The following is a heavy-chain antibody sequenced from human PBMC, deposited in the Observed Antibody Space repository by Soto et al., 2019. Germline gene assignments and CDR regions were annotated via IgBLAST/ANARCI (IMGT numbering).Heavy chain of an antibody. Sequence: ASVKVSCKVSGYSLTELSMHWVRQAPGKGLEWMGGFDPEDGETIYAQKLQGRVTMNEDTSTDTAYMELSSLRSEDKAFFQCPTDAGWQGRGFRYFYYGMDGWG. CDR2: FDPEDGET. V-gene: IGHV1-24*01. CDR3: PTDAGWQGRGFRYFYYGMDG. J-gene: IGHJ6*02. D-gene: IGHD6-19*01. CDR1: GYSLTELS.